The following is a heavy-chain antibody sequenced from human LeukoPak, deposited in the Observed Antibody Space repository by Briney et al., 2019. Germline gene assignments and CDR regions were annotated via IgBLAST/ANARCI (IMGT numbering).Heavy chain of an antibody. J-gene: IGHJ4*02. CDR1: GFTVSSNY. D-gene: IGHD6-25*01. CDR2: IYSGGST. V-gene: IGHV3-66*01. CDR3: ARERGHLDY. Sequence: GRSLRLSCVVSGFTVSSNYMSWFRHAPGKGLEWVSVIYSGGSTYYADSVKGRFTISRDNSKNTLYLQMNSLRAEDTAVYYCARERGHLDYWGQGTLVTVSS.